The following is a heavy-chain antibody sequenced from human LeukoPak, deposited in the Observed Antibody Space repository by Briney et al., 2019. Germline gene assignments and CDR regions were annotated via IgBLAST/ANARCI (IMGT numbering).Heavy chain of an antibody. J-gene: IGHJ3*02. Sequence: GGSLRLSCAASGFTFSDYYMSWIRQAPGKGLEWVSYISSSGSTIYYADSVKGRFTTSRDNAKNSLYLQMNSLRAEDTAVYYRAREGIAVAGPWAFDIWGQGTMVTVSS. V-gene: IGHV3-11*01. D-gene: IGHD6-19*01. CDR1: GFTFSDYY. CDR3: AREGIAVAGPWAFDI. CDR2: ISSSGSTI.